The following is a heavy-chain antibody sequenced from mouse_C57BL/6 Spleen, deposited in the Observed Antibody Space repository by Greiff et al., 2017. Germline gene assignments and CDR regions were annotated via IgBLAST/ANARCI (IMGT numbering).Heavy chain of an antibody. CDR2: INPYNGGT. CDR1: GYTFTDYY. D-gene: IGHD1-1*01. Sequence: VQLQQSGPVLVKPGASVKMSCKASGYTFTDYYMNWVKQSHGKSLEWIGVINPYNGGTSYNQKFKGKATLTVDKSSSPAYMELNSLTSEDSAVYYCARDYGSSYYFDYWGQGTTLTVSS. J-gene: IGHJ2*01. CDR3: ARDYGSSYYFDY. V-gene: IGHV1-19*01.